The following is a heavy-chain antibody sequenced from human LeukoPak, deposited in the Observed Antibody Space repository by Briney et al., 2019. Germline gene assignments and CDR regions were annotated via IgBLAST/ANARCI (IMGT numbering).Heavy chain of an antibody. V-gene: IGHV1-46*01. CDR1: GYTFTSYY. Sequence: ASVKVSCKASGYTFTSYYMHWVRQAPGQGLEWMGIINPSGGSTSYAQKFQGRVTMTRDTSTSTVYMELRSLRSDDTAVYYCARVGWDCSGGSCSFDYWGQGTLVTVSS. CDR2: INPSGGST. CDR3: ARVGWDCSGGSCSFDY. J-gene: IGHJ4*02. D-gene: IGHD2-15*01.